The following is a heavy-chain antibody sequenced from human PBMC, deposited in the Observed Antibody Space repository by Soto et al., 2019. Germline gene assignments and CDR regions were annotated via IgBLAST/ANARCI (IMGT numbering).Heavy chain of an antibody. CDR3: ARGRTVRNYADDCSDYFYFFDY. CDR2: VYYTGST. J-gene: IGHJ4*02. V-gene: IGHV4-59*01. CDR1: GDSISTFY. Sequence: SETLSLTCTVSGDSISTFYWGWMRQSPGKELEWIGYVYYTGSTNYNPSLKSRVTISVDRTKNQFSLKLTSTNAADTAVYYCARGRTVRNYADDCSDYFYFFDYWGQGTQVTVSS. D-gene: IGHD3-22*01.